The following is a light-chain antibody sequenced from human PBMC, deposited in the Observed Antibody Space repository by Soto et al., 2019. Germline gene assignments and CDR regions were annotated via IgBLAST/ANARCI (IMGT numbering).Light chain of an antibody. CDR3: CSYAGSSTLV. Sequence: QSVLTQPASVSGSPGQSITISCTGTSSDVGSYNLVSWYQQHPGKAPKLMIYDVSKRPSGVSNRFSGSKSGNTASLTISGLQAEDEADYYCCSYAGSSTLVFGAGTQLTVL. CDR1: SSDVGSYNL. CDR2: DVS. V-gene: IGLV2-23*02. J-gene: IGLJ7*01.